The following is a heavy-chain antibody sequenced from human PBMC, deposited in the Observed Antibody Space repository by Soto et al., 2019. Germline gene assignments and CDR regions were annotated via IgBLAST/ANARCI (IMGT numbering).Heavy chain of an antibody. D-gene: IGHD1-7*01. CDR3: ARARRAELELRNSCLDY. Sequence: ASVKVSCKAYGYTFTSYYMHWVRQAPGQGLEWMGIINPSGGSTSYAQKFQGRVTMTRDTSTSTVYMELSSLRSEDTAVYYCARARRAELELRNSCLDYWGQGTLVPIPS. J-gene: IGHJ4*02. CDR2: INPSGGST. CDR1: GYTFTSYY. V-gene: IGHV1-46*01.